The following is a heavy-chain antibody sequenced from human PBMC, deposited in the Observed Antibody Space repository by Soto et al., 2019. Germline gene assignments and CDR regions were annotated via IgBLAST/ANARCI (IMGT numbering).Heavy chain of an antibody. V-gene: IGHV1-3*01. CDR3: ARTAPVAGTLDYYYYGMDV. CDR1: GGTFSSYA. CDR2: INAGNGNT. J-gene: IGHJ6*02. D-gene: IGHD6-19*01. Sequence: ASVKVSCKASGGTFSSYAISWVRQAPGQGLEWMGWINAGNGNTKYSQKFQGRVTITRDTSASTAYMELSSLRSEDTAVYYCARTAPVAGTLDYYYYGMDVWGQGTTVTVSS.